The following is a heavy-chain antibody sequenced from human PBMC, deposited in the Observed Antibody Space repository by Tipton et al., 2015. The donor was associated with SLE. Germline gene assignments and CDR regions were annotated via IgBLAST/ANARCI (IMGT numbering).Heavy chain of an antibody. J-gene: IGHJ3*02. Sequence: TLSLTCTVSGGSISSYYWSWIRQPAGKGLEWIGYIYYSGSTNYNPSLKSRVTISVDTSKNQFSLKLSSVTAADTAVYYCARVWGLGIAAFDIWGQGTMVTGSS. CDR2: IYYSGST. CDR1: GGSISSYY. D-gene: IGHD7-27*01. CDR3: ARVWGLGIAAFDI. V-gene: IGHV4-59*01.